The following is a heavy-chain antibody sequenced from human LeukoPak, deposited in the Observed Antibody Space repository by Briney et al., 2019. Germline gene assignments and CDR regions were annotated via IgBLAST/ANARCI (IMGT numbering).Heavy chain of an antibody. CDR2: ISGSGGGT. D-gene: IGHD3-22*01. J-gene: IGHJ4*02. CDR3: AKEADTIIVLKRYLDY. CDR1: GFTFSSYA. V-gene: IGHV3-23*01. Sequence: GGSLRLSCAASGFTFSSYAMSWVRQAPGKGLEWVSAISGSGGGTYYSDSVKGRFTISRDNSENTLYLQMNSLRAEDTAVYYCAKEADTIIVLKRYLDYWGQGTLVTVSS.